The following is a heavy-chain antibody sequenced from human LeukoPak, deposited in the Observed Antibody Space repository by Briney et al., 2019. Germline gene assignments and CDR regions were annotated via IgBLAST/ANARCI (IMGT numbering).Heavy chain of an antibody. CDR1: GFTFDNYG. V-gene: IGHV3-20*04. Sequence: PGGSLRLSCTASGFTFDNYGINWVRQAPGKGLEWVSRIHWNGGRTGYADSVKGRFTISRDNAKNSLYLQMNSLRVEDTAVYYCAKDGSSSWYLYYYYMAVWGKGTTVTVSS. CDR2: IHWNGGRT. CDR3: AKDGSSSWYLYYYYMAV. J-gene: IGHJ6*03. D-gene: IGHD6-13*01.